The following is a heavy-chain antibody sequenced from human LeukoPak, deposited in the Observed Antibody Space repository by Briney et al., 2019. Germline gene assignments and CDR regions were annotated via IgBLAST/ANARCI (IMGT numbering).Heavy chain of an antibody. CDR3: AKRSRLRLGELLDY. CDR1: GFTFSSYA. Sequence: PGGSLRLSCAASGFTFSSYAMSWVRQAPGKGLEWVSAISGSGGSTYYADSVKGRFTISRDNSKNTLYQQMNSLRAEDTAVYYCAKRSRLRLGELLDYWGQGTLVTVSS. J-gene: IGHJ4*02. V-gene: IGHV3-23*01. CDR2: ISGSGGST. D-gene: IGHD3-16*01.